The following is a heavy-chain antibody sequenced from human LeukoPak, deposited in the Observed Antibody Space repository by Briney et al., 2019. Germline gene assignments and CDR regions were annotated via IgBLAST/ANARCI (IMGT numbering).Heavy chain of an antibody. V-gene: IGHV1-2*02. CDR2: INPNSGGT. D-gene: IGHD3-22*01. J-gene: IGHJ4*02. CDR3: ARVPFSITMNDY. CDR1: GYTFTGYY. Sequence: GASVKVSCKASGYTFTGYYMHWVRQAPGQGLEWMGWINPNSGGTNYAQRFQGRVTMTRDTSISTAYMELSRLRSDDTAVYYCARVPFSITMNDYWGQGTLVTVSS.